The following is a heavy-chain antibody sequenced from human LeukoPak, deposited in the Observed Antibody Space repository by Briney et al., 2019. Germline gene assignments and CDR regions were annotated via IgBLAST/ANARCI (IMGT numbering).Heavy chain of an antibody. CDR1: GYTFTNYA. CDR2: INPSGGST. J-gene: IGHJ6*02. CDR3: ARASHSWGYYYGMDV. Sequence: ASVKVSCKASGYTFTNYAVNWVRQAPGQGLEWMGIINPSGGSTSYAQKFQGRVTMTRDTSTSTVYMELSSLRSEDTAVYYCARASHSWGYYYGMDVWGQGTTVTVSS. V-gene: IGHV1-46*01. D-gene: IGHD7-27*01.